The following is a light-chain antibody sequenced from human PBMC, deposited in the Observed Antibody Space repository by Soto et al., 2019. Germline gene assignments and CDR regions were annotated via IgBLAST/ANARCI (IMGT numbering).Light chain of an antibody. J-gene: IGKJ5*01. CDR1: QSVSSSY. CDR2: GAS. V-gene: IGKV3-20*01. Sequence: EIVLTQSPGTLSLSPGERATLSCRASQSVSSSYLGWYQQKPGQAPRLLIYGASSRATGIPDRFSGSESGTDFTLTISRLEPEDFAVYYCQEYDGSPITFGPGTRLE. CDR3: QEYDGSPIT.